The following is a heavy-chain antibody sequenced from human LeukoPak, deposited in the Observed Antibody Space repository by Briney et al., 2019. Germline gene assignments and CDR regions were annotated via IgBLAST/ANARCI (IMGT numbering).Heavy chain of an antibody. V-gene: IGHV4-38-2*01. CDR1: GYSISSGYY. J-gene: IGHJ4*02. CDR3: ARRHSSGWFYY. Sequence: PSETLSLTCAVSGYSISSGYYWGWIRQPPGKGLEWIGSIYHSGSTYYNPSLKSRVTISVDTSKNQFSLKVNSVTAADTAVYYCARRHSSGWFYYWGQGTLVTVSS. CDR2: IYHSGST. D-gene: IGHD6-19*01.